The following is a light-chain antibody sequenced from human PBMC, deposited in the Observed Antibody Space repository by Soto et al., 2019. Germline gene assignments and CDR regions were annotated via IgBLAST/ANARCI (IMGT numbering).Light chain of an antibody. Sequence: EIVLTQSAGILSLSSGERATLSCRASQSVSNDFLAWYQQKPRQAPRLLIYGASTRATDAPDRFSGSGSAADFTPTISRLEPEDFAVYYCQQYGSSPPRTFGQGTKVDIK. CDR3: QQYGSSPPRT. V-gene: IGKV3-20*01. CDR2: GAS. CDR1: QSVSNDF. J-gene: IGKJ1*01.